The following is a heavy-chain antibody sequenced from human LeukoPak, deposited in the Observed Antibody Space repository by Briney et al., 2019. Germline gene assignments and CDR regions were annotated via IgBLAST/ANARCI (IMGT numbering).Heavy chain of an antibody. CDR2: ISGGGDNT. CDR1: GFTFSSYA. CDR3: AKGDYYDSSGPSFDY. D-gene: IGHD3-22*01. Sequence: GGSLRLSCAASGFTFSSYALTWVRQAPGKGLEWVSTISGGGDNTYYADSVKCRFTISRDNSKHTLYLQMTSLRAEDTAVYYCAKGDYYDSSGPSFDYWGQGTLVTVSS. J-gene: IGHJ4*02. V-gene: IGHV3-23*01.